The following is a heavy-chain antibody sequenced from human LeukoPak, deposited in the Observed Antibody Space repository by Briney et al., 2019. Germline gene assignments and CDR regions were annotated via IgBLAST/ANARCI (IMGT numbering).Heavy chain of an antibody. CDR1: GFTFSSYA. CDR2: ISYDGSNK. CDR3: AREGTTSWDAFDI. Sequence: GGSLRLSCAASGFTFSSYAMHWVRQAPGKGLEWVAVISYDGSNKYYADSVKGRFTISRDNSKNTLYLQMNSLRAEDMAVYYCAREGTTSWDAFDIWGQGTMVTVSS. V-gene: IGHV3-30*04. D-gene: IGHD6-13*01. J-gene: IGHJ3*02.